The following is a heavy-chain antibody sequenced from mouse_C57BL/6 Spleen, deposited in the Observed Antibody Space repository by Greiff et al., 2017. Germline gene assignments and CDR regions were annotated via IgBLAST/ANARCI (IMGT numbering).Heavy chain of an antibody. J-gene: IGHJ2*01. CDR1: GYAFSSYW. Sequence: VQLQESGAELVKPGASVKISCKASGYAFSSYWMNWVKQRPGKGLEWIGQIYPGDGDTTYNGKFKGKATLTVDKSSSTAYMQLNSLTSEDSAVYFCARGGYGSSYYFDYWGKGTTLTVSS. CDR3: ARGGYGSSYYFDY. CDR2: IYPGDGDT. D-gene: IGHD1-1*01. V-gene: IGHV1-80*01.